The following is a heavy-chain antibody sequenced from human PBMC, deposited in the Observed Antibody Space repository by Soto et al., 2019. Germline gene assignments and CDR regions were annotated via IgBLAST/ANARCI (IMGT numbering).Heavy chain of an antibody. CDR2: ISGSGDNT. D-gene: IGHD2-21*01. J-gene: IGHJ4*01. V-gene: IGHV3-23*01. CDR3: ARHPLWDC. Sequence: PGGSLRLSCAASGFTFSSYAMSWVRQAPERGLEWVSVISGSGDNTFYADSVKGRFSISRDNSRNTLYLQMNSLRAEDTAVYYCARHPLWDCWGQGTLVTVS. CDR1: GFTFSSYA.